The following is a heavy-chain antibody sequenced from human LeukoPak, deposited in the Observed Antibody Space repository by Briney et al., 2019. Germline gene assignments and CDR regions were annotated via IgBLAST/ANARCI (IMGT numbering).Heavy chain of an antibody. CDR3: VADLGDYADF. J-gene: IGHJ4*02. CDR2: IKTDGTYT. Sequence: PGGSLRPSCAASGFTFSRYWMHWVRQAPGEGLVWVSRIKTDGTYTSNADSVKGRSTISRDNAKSTLYLQMNSLKVEDTAVYYCVADLGDYADFWGQGTLVTVSS. V-gene: IGHV3-74*01. CDR1: GFTFSRYW.